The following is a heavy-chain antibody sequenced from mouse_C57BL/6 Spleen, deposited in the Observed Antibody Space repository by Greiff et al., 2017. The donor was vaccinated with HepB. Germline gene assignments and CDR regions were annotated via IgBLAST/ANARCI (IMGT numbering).Heavy chain of an antibody. CDR3: AIGRRREEGLLPPFDV. Sequence: QVQLQQPGAELVKPGASVKVSCKASGYTFTSYWMHWVKQRPGQGLEWIGRIHPSDSDTNYNQKFKGRATLTVDKSSSTAYMQLSSLTSEDSAVYYCAIGRRREEGLLPPFDVWGTGTTVTVSS. CDR2: IHPSDSDT. CDR1: GYTFTSYW. J-gene: IGHJ1*03. V-gene: IGHV1-74*01. D-gene: IGHD2-1*01.